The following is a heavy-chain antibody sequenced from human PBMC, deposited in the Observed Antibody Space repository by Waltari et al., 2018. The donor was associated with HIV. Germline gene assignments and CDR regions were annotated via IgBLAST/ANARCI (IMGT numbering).Heavy chain of an antibody. CDR3: ARQGAGDYGDYLFDY. D-gene: IGHD4-17*01. CDR1: GYPFGDTD. J-gene: IGHJ4*02. V-gene: IGHV1-8*01. Sequence: QVQLVQSGTEVKEPGASLKVSCKASGYPFGDTDINWVRQAPGQGLEWMGWMNPKTGNTGVAQTLQGRVILTRDASMNTAYMELNNLTSGDTAVYYCARQGAGDYGDYLFDYWGQGTLLTVSS. CDR2: MNPKTGNT.